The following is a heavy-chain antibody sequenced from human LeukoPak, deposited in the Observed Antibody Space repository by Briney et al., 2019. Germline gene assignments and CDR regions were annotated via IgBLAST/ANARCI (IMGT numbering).Heavy chain of an antibody. CDR1: GYSFTSYW. J-gene: IGHJ6*04. V-gene: IGHV5-51*01. Sequence: GESLKISCKGSGYSFTSYWIGGVRQMPGKGLEWMGIIYPGDFDTRYNPSFQGQVTISADKSISTAYLQWSSLKASDTAMYYCARQAGSGSYRHYYYGMDVWGKGTTVTASS. D-gene: IGHD3-10*01. CDR3: ARQAGSGSYRHYYYGMDV. CDR2: IYPGDFDT.